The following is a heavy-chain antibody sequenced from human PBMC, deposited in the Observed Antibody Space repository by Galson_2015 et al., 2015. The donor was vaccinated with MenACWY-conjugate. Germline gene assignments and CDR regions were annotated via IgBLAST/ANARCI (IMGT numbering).Heavy chain of an antibody. CDR3: AKLGNPVLYYYYRYMDV. Sequence: DSVRGRFTISRDKSKSTMYLQMNSLRAEDTAVYYCAKLGNPVLYYYYRYMDVWGNGTTVTVSS. J-gene: IGHJ6*03. V-gene: IGHV3-23*01. D-gene: IGHD7-27*01.